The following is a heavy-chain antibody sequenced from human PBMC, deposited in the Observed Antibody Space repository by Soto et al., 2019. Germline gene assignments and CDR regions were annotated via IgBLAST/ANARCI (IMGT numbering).Heavy chain of an antibody. V-gene: IGHV4-34*01. J-gene: IGHJ3*02. CDR3: ARSREQWLVDAFDI. D-gene: IGHD6-19*01. Sequence: SETLSLTCAVYGGSFSGYYWSWIRQSPGKGLEWIGEVNPTGSTKYNPSLKSRVTISVDTSKNQFSLSLNSVTAADTALYYCARSREQWLVDAFDIWGQGTMVTVSS. CDR1: GGSFSGYY. CDR2: VNPTGST.